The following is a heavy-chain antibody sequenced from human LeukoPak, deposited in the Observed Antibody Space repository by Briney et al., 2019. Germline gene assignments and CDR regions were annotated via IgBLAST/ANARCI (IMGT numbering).Heavy chain of an antibody. CDR1: VYTFRRYE. Sequence: RGSLRLSCEGSVYTFRRYEMNWVRQVPGKGLEWVSYISGDGRIIYYADSVQGRFTISRDNAKKTLYLHMYSLRAEDTAVYYCARDPGNYYDSNDFDYWGQGVSVTVSS. CDR2: ISGDGRII. J-gene: IGHJ4*02. CDR3: ARDPGNYYDSNDFDY. D-gene: IGHD3-22*01. V-gene: IGHV3-48*03.